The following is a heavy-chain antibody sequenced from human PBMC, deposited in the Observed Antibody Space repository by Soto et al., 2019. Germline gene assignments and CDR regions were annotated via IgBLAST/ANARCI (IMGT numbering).Heavy chain of an antibody. CDR2: ISVYNGHT. Sequence: ASVKFSCKASGYTFTSYGISWVRRAPGQGLEWMGWISVYNGHTNYAQNLQGRVTMTTDTSTSTAYMDMRSLRSDDKAVYYCARIGSAFDIWGQGTMVTVSS. V-gene: IGHV1-18*04. CDR1: GYTFTSYG. D-gene: IGHD3-10*01. CDR3: ARIGSAFDI. J-gene: IGHJ3*02.